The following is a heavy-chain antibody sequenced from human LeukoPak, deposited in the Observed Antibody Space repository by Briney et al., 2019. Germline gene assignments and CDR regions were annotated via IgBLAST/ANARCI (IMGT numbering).Heavy chain of an antibody. CDR3: ARASYYYDTSGLGAFDI. CDR2: INWDGSRI. V-gene: IGHV3-9*01. D-gene: IGHD3-22*01. CDR1: GFTFDDHA. J-gene: IGHJ3*02. Sequence: GGSLRLSCAASGFTFDDHAMYWVRQAPGKGLEWVSGINWDGSRIGYADAVKGRFTISRDSAKNSLYLQMNSLRTEDTALYYCARASYYYDTSGLGAFDIWGQGTLVTVSP.